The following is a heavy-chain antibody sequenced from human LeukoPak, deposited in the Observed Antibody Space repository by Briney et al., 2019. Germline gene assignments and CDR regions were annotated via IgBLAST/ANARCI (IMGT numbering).Heavy chain of an antibody. CDR3: VGGTYYFDY. D-gene: IGHD2-2*01. CDR1: GFSFSDYY. Sequence: GGSLRLSCVASGFSFSDYYMSWIRQAPGKGLEWVALISYAGSNKYYADSVKGRFTISRDNSKNTLYLQMNSLRAEDTAVYYCVGGTYYFDYWGQGTLVTVSS. CDR2: ISYAGSNK. J-gene: IGHJ4*02. V-gene: IGHV3-30*03.